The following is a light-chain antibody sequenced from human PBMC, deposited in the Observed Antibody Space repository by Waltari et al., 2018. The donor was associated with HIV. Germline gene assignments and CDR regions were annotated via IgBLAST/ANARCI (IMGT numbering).Light chain of an antibody. J-gene: IGLJ1*01. Sequence: QSVLTQPPSVSGAPGQRVPIPCTGSSSDLGAASDVNWYQHRPGTAPKLLIYGNTNRASGVPDRVSGAKSGTSASLAITGLEAEDEADYYGQSCDRSLRGVFGTGTKVTV. CDR1: SSDLGAASD. CDR3: QSCDRSLRGV. CDR2: GNT. V-gene: IGLV1-40*01.